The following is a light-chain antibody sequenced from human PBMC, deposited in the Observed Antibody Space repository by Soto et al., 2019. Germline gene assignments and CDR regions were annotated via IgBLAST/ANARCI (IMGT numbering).Light chain of an antibody. V-gene: IGKV3-11*01. CDR3: QQRSNWQYT. CDR2: DTS. CDR1: QSVSSY. Sequence: EIVLTQSPATLSLSPGERATLSCRASQSVSSYLAWYQQKPGQAPRLLIYDTSSRATGIPARFSGSGSGTDSPLTSSGLAAEVFAVYYCQQRSNWQYTFGLGTRLEIK. J-gene: IGKJ2*01.